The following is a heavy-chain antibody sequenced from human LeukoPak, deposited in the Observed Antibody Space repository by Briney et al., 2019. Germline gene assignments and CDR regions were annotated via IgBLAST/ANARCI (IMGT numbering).Heavy chain of an antibody. V-gene: IGHV3-43*01. J-gene: IGHJ4*02. CDR2: ITWNGGRT. CDR1: GFTFDDYT. CDR3: AKDDSTGTYDVPY. D-gene: IGHD1-1*01. Sequence: AGGSLRLSCAASGFTFDDYTMHWVRQAPGKGLEWVSLITWNGGRTYYADSVKGRFTISRDDSMNSLYLHMNSLRREDTALYYCAKDDSTGTYDVPYWGQGTPVTVSS.